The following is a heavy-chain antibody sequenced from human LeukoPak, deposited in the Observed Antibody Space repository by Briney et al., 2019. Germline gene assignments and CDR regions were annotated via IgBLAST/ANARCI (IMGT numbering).Heavy chain of an antibody. V-gene: IGHV4-59*01. CDR1: GGSISSYY. CDR3: ARIGHEDYYFDY. J-gene: IGHJ4*02. Sequence: SETLFLTCTVSGGSISSYYWSWIRQPPGKGLECIGYIYYSGSTNYNPSLKSRVTISVDTSKNQFSLQLSSVTAADTAVYYCARIGHEDYYFDYWGQGTLVTVSS. CDR2: IYYSGST.